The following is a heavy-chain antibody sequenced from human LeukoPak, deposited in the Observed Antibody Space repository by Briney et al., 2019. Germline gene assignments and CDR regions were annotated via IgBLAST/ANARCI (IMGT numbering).Heavy chain of an antibody. Sequence: PGGSLRLSCAASRFTFSSYWMDWVRQAPGKGLVWVSFINSDGSGTRYADSVKGRFTISRDNAKNTLYLQMNRLRTEDTAVYYCARDRDGYFDYWGQGTLVTVSS. CDR2: INSDGSGT. CDR1: RFTFSSYW. J-gene: IGHJ4*02. D-gene: IGHD5-24*01. CDR3: ARDRDGYFDY. V-gene: IGHV3-74*01.